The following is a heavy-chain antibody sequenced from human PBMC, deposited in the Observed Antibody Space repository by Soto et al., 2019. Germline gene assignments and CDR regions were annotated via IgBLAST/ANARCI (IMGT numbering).Heavy chain of an antibody. J-gene: IGHJ6*02. V-gene: IGHV4-4*07. CDR3: AREGGFFDSSGSGVYHYYGVDV. CDR2: VDSSGST. CDR1: RGYVNTFH. Sequence: SETLSLTCTVSRGYVNTFHWSWVRQPAGKGLEWIGRVDSSGSTHYDPSLKSRVTVSVDTSKNQFSLRVTSLTAADTAVYYCAREGGFFDSSGSGVYHYYGVDVWGQGTPVTASS. D-gene: IGHD3-22*01.